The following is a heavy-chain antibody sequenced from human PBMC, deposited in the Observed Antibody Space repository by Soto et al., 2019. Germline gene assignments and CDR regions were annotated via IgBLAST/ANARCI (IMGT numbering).Heavy chain of an antibody. D-gene: IGHD3-3*01. CDR1: GFTFSPYS. CDR3: ARDRVVINPSYYFDY. CDR2: IWHDGSNK. J-gene: IGHJ4*02. Sequence: QVQLVESGGGVVQPGRSLRLSCAASGFTFSPYSMHWAGQAPGKGPEWVSLIWHDGSNKNYADSVKGRFTISRDNSKNTLYLQMHSLRAEDTAVYYCARDRVVINPSYYFDYWGQGTLVTVSS. V-gene: IGHV3-33*01.